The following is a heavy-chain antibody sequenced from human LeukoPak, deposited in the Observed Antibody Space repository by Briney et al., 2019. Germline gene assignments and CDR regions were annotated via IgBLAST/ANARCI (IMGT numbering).Heavy chain of an antibody. V-gene: IGHV1-18*01. Sequence: ASVKVSCKASGYTFTSYGISWVRQAPGQGLEWMGWITPFNGNTNYAQQFQDRVTITRDRSRNTVYMELNSLRFEDTAMYYCARSPFSGDDDAFDIWGQGTMVTVSS. CDR1: GYTFTSYG. D-gene: IGHD5-12*01. CDR2: ITPFNGNT. CDR3: ARSPFSGDDDAFDI. J-gene: IGHJ3*02.